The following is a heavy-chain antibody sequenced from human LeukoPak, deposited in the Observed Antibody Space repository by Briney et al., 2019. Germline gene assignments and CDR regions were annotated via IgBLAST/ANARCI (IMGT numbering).Heavy chain of an antibody. V-gene: IGHV3-23*01. CDR1: GLTFSNYA. D-gene: IGHD5-18*01. J-gene: IGHJ6*02. CDR3: AKGRGIQLRSYGMDV. Sequence: GGSLRLSCAASGLTFSNYAMSWVRQAPGKGLEWVSGISDSGGSTHYADSVKGRFIISRDNSKNTLYLQMNSLRAEDTAVYYCAKGRGIQLRSYGMDVWGQGTTVTVSS. CDR2: ISDSGGST.